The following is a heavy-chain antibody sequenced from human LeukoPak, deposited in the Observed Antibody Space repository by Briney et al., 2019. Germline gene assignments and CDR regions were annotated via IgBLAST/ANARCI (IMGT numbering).Heavy chain of an antibody. V-gene: IGHV4-30-4*08. Sequence: SETLSLTCTVSSGSISSGDSYWTWIRQPAGKGLDWIGYIYYTGSTQYNPSLKSRVTISVDTSKNQFSLKLSSVTAADTAVYYCARCPYYYDSSGYPDYYYYYYMDVWGKGTTVTVSS. D-gene: IGHD3-22*01. J-gene: IGHJ6*03. CDR2: IYYTGST. CDR3: ARCPYYYDSSGYPDYYYYYYMDV. CDR1: SGSISSGDSY.